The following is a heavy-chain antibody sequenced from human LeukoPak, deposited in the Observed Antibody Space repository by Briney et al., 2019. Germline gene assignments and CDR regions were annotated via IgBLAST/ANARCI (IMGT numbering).Heavy chain of an antibody. V-gene: IGHV3-7*03. CDR3: ARGGGLDV. CDR2: INHNGNVN. CDR1: GFTFRSYW. J-gene: IGHJ6*02. Sequence: GGSLRLSCTASGFTFRSYWMNWARQAPGKGLEWVASINHNGNVNYYVDSVKGRFTISRDNAKNSLYLQMSNLRAEDTAVYFCARGGGLDVWGQGATVTVSS. D-gene: IGHD3-16*01.